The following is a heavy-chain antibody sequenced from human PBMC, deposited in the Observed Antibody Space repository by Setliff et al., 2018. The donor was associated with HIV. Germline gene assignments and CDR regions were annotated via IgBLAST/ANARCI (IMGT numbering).Heavy chain of an antibody. J-gene: IGHJ4*02. CDR3: ARVGVKLLWFGELSRHFDY. D-gene: IGHD3-10*01. Sequence: SETLSLTCAVYGGSFNDYYWSWIRQPPGKGLEWIGEIIHSGSTNYNPSLKSRVTISVDTSKNQFSLNLTPVTAADTAVYYCARVGVKLLWFGELSRHFDYWGQGTLVTVSS. CDR1: GGSFNDYY. CDR2: IIHSGST. V-gene: IGHV4-34*12.